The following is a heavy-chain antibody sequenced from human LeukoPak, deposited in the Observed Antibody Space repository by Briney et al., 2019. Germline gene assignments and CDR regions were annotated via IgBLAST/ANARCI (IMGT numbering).Heavy chain of an antibody. J-gene: IGHJ5*02. CDR3: ASQSFGRFDP. D-gene: IGHD3-16*01. V-gene: IGHV3-7*02. CDR1: GFTFSSNW. Sequence: GGSLRLSRVVSGFTFSSNWMSWVRQAPGKGLEWVGNIKEDGSVKYYVDSVKGRFTISRDNAKNSLYLQMNSLRAEDTAVYYCASQSFGRFDPWGQGTRVTVSS. CDR2: IKEDGSVK.